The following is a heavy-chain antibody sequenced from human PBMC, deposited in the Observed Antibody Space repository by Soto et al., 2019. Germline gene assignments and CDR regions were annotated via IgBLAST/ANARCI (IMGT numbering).Heavy chain of an antibody. CDR2: ISYDGSNK. Sequence: PGGSLRLSCAASGFTFSSYAMHWVRQAPGKGLEWVAVISYDGSNKYYADSVKGRFTISRDNSKNTLYLQMNSLRAEDTALYFCARDFDADSRTDFDYWGQRTLVTVSS. D-gene: IGHD4-17*01. CDR3: ARDFDADSRTDFDY. CDR1: GFTFSSYA. V-gene: IGHV3-30-3*01. J-gene: IGHJ4*02.